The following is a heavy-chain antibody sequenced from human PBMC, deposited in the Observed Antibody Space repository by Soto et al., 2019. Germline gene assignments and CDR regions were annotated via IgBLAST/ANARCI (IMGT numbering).Heavy chain of an antibody. D-gene: IGHD2-8*02. J-gene: IGHJ3*02. CDR2: IYDSGHT. CDR1: GGSITSSGSW. V-gene: IGHV4-39*01. Sequence: SETLSLTCVVSGGSITSSGSWWAWIRQPPGKRLEWIAIIYDSGHTFYNPSLESRVSISADTSKNQFSLKLNSVAAADTAIYYCARQVTGLMGYAYDIWGQGTMVT. CDR3: ARQVTGLMGYAYDI.